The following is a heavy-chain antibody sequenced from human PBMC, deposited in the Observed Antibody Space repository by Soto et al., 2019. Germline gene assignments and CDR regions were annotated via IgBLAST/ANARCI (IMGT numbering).Heavy chain of an antibody. CDR2: FFIGGNT. V-gene: IGHV4-39*07. CDR1: GGSISSSTYY. Sequence: SETLSLTCTVSGGSISSSTYYWGWMRQPPGKGLEWIASFFIGGNTYYNPSLKSRVTISVDTSKNQFYLKVNSVTAADTAVYYCARDLWGYCGTDCYPLDVWGQGTTVTVSS. D-gene: IGHD2-21*02. J-gene: IGHJ6*02. CDR3: ARDLWGYCGTDCYPLDV.